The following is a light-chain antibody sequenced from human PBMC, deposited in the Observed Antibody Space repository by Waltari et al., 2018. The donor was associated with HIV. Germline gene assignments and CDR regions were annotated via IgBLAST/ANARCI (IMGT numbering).Light chain of an antibody. J-gene: IGLJ2*01. CDR2: MND. CDR3: AVWDDSLGGAV. CDR1: GPNIGTYS. V-gene: IGLV1-47*01. Sequence: QSVVTQPPSASGTPGQRVTISCSGRGPNIGTYSVTWYQHFPGTAPKLLIYMNDQRPSGVPGRFSGSQSGTSASLAISGLQYDDEADYYCAVWDDSLGGAVFGGGTKLTVL.